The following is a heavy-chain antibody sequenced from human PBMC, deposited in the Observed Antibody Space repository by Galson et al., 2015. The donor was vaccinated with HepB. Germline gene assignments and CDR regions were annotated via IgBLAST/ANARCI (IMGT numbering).Heavy chain of an antibody. Sequence: SLRLSCAASGFTFSSYSMNWVRQAPGKGLEWVSYISSSSSTIYYADSVKGRFTISRDNAKNSLYLQMNSLRAEDTAVYYCARDVEYVAPDASGAFDIWGQGTMVTVSS. V-gene: IGHV3-48*01. CDR3: ARDVEYVAPDASGAFDI. D-gene: IGHD1-14*01. J-gene: IGHJ3*02. CDR2: ISSSSSTI. CDR1: GFTFSSYS.